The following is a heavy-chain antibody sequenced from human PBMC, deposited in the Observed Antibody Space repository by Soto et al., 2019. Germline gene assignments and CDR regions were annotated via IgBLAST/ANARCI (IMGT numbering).Heavy chain of an antibody. CDR3: ATYRQTTVTSEF. J-gene: IGHJ4*02. D-gene: IGHD4-17*01. V-gene: IGHV3-23*01. Sequence: EVQLLESGGGLGQPGGSLTLSCAASGFTFSSCAMSWVRQAPGKGLEWVSAIGDNGVSKYYADSVKGRFTISRDNSKNTLNLQMNSLRADDTAVYYCATYRQTTVTSEFWGQGAMVTVSS. CDR2: IGDNGVSK. CDR1: GFTFSSCA.